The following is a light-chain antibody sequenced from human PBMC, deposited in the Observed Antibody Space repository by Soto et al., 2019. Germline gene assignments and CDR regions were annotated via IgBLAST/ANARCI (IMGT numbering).Light chain of an antibody. V-gene: IGKV1-39*01. Sequence: DIQMTQSPSSLSASVGDRVTITCRASQNINTYLNWYQQKPGRAPKLLIYAASYLQSGVPSRFSGTGSGTDFTLTISSLQPEDFATYFCQHTYSTPFTFGPGTKVDI. CDR2: AAS. CDR1: QNINTY. CDR3: QHTYSTPFT. J-gene: IGKJ3*01.